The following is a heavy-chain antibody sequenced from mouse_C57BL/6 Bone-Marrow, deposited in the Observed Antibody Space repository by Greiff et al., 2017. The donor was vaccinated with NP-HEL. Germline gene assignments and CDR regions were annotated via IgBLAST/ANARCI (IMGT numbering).Heavy chain of an antibody. J-gene: IGHJ4*01. CDR2: INPSTGGT. Sequence: EVKLQESGPELVKPGASVKISCKASGYSFTGYYMNWVKQSPEKSLEWIGEINPSTGGTTYNQKFKAKATLTVDKSSSTAYMQLKSLTSEDSAVYYCARNYGSSEQNYYAMDYWGQGTSVTVSS. CDR1: GYSFTGYY. CDR3: ARNYGSSEQNYYAMDY. D-gene: IGHD1-1*01. V-gene: IGHV1-42*01.